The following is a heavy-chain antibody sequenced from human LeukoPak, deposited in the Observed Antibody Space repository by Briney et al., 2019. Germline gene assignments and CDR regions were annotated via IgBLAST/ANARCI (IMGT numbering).Heavy chain of an antibody. CDR1: GFSFSSYS. CDR2: ISSRSTYI. CDR3: ARDRGTGAPLDY. J-gene: IGHJ4*02. D-gene: IGHD1-26*01. V-gene: IGHV3-21*01. Sequence: GGSLRLSCAASGFSFSSYSINWVRQAPGKGLEWVSSISSRSTYIYYADSVKGRFTISRDNAKNSLYLQMNSLRAEDTAVYYCARDRGTGAPLDYWDQGTLVTVSS.